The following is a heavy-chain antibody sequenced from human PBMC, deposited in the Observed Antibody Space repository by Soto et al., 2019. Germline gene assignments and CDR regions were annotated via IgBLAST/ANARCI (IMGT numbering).Heavy chain of an antibody. D-gene: IGHD3-10*01. CDR1: GGSFSGYY. CDR3: ARNNYGSGSATIDY. CDR2: INHSGST. J-gene: IGHJ4*02. V-gene: IGHV4-34*01. Sequence: TCAVYGGSFSGYYWSWIRQPPGKGLEWIGEINHSGSTNYNPSLKSRVTISVDTSKNQFSLKLSSVTAADTAVYYCARNNYGSGSATIDYWGQGTLVTVSS.